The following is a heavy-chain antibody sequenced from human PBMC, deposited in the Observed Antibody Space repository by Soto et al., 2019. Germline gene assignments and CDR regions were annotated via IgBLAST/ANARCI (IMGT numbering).Heavy chain of an antibody. J-gene: IGHJ6*03. D-gene: IGHD3-3*01. CDR2: INHSGST. CDR3: ARGDYRITIFGVVIMAYMDV. CDR1: GGTFSGYY. V-gene: IGHV4-34*01. Sequence: SETLSLTCTVYGGTFSGYYWSWIRPTPGKGLEWIGEINHSGSTNYNPSLKSRVTISVDTSKNQFSLKLSSVTAADTAVYYCARGDYRITIFGVVIMAYMDVWGKGTTVTVSS.